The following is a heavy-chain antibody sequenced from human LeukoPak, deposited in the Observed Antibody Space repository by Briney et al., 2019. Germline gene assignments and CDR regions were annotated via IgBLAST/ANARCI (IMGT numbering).Heavy chain of an antibody. J-gene: IGHJ4*02. CDR1: GYTFTGYY. CDR2: INPNSGGT. CDR3: ARDSLVRYCSGGSCFRDRNEPLN. V-gene: IGHV1-2*02. D-gene: IGHD2-15*01. Sequence: ASVKVSCKASGYTFTGYYMHSVRQAPGQGLEWVGWINPNSGGTNYAQKFQGRVTMTRDTSISTAYMELSRLRSDDTAVYYCARDSLVRYCSGGSCFRDRNEPLNWGQGTLVTVSS.